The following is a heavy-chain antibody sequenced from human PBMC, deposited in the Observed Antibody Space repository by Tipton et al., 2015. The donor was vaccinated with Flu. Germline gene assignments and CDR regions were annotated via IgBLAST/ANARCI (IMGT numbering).Heavy chain of an antibody. D-gene: IGHD3-10*01. CDR2: IKQDGSEK. Sequence: SLRLSCAASGFTFSSYWMSWVRQAPGKGLEWVANIKQDGSEKYYVDSVKGRFTISRDNAKNSLYLQMNSLRAEDTAVYYCAKDAHLWFGEYYFDYWGQGTLVTVSS. J-gene: IGHJ4*02. V-gene: IGHV3-7*01. CDR1: GFTFSSYW. CDR3: AKDAHLWFGEYYFDY.